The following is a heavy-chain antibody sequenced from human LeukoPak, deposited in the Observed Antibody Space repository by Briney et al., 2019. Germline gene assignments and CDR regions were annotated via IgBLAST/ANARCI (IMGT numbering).Heavy chain of an antibody. V-gene: IGHV4-59*01. CDR1: GGSISSYY. CDR3: ARAGGGVGYYQQDY. Sequence: PSETLSLTCTVSGGSISSYYWSWIRQPPGKGLEYIGYIYHTGTTNYSPSLKSRVTISVDTSKNQLSLRLNSVTAADTAVYYCARAGGGVGYYQQDYWGQGTLVTVSS. D-gene: IGHD3-3*01. J-gene: IGHJ4*02. CDR2: IYHTGTT.